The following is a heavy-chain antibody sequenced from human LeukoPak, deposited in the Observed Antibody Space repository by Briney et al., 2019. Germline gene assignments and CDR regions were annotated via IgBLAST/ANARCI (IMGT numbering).Heavy chain of an antibody. J-gene: IGHJ4*02. Sequence: ASVKVSCKASGYTFPNYGISWVRQAPGQGLEWMGWISPYSGNTDYTERLQGRVTMTTNTSTTTAVMELRSLRSDDTAVYYCARTSGVSAAGSPYYFDYWGRGTLVTVSS. CDR2: ISPYSGNT. V-gene: IGHV1-18*01. D-gene: IGHD6-13*01. CDR1: GYTFPNYG. CDR3: ARTSGVSAAGSPYYFDY.